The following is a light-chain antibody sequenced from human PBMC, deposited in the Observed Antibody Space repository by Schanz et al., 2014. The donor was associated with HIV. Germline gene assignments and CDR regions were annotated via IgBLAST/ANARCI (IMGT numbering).Light chain of an antibody. V-gene: IGLV2-8*01. CDR1: SSNIGANY. Sequence: QSALTQPPSASGTPGQRVSISCSGSSSNIGANYVYWYQQHPGKAPKLIIYQVNKRPSGVPDRFSGSKSGNTASLTVSGLQAEDEADYYCSSYTASNKFVFGTVTKLTVL. CDR3: SSYTASNKFV. J-gene: IGLJ1*01. CDR2: QVN.